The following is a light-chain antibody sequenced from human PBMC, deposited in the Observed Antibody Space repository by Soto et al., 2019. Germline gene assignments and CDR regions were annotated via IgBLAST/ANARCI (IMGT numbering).Light chain of an antibody. Sequence: EIVMTQSPSTLSVSPGDRATLSCRASQSVSSYLAWYQQKPGKAPRLLIYGASTRATGIPARFSGSGSGTDFPLTISSRQSEVFAVYYCQQYNHWPRALGQGTKVEIK. J-gene: IGKJ1*01. CDR2: GAS. CDR1: QSVSSY. V-gene: IGKV3-15*01. CDR3: QQYNHWPRA.